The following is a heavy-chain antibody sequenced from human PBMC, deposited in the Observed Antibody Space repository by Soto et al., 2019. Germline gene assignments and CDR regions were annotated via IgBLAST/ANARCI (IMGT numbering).Heavy chain of an antibody. CDR2: ISMSGSYK. CDR3: ASRGHCSNGQCHPFDP. Sequence: GGSLRLSCVGSDFSLSGSYMSWVRQAPGKGLEWLSFISMSGSYKTYAASVEGRFTISRDNVKNILYLQMDSLRAEDTAVYYCASRGHCSNGQCHPFDPWGQGTQVPVSS. J-gene: IGHJ5*02. V-gene: IGHV3-11*06. D-gene: IGHD2-8*01. CDR1: DFSLSGSY.